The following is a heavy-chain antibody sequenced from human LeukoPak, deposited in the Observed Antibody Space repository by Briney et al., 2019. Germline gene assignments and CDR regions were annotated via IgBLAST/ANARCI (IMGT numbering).Heavy chain of an antibody. V-gene: IGHV4-4*07. Sequence: SATLFLTCTVSCGSISSYYWSWIRQPAGKGLEWIGRIYTSGSTNYNPSLKSRVTMSVDTSKNQFSLKLSSVTAADTAVYYCARDTYCSGGSCYSDYWGQGTLVTVSS. J-gene: IGHJ4*02. CDR1: CGSISSYY. D-gene: IGHD2-15*01. CDR3: ARDTYCSGGSCYSDY. CDR2: IYTSGST.